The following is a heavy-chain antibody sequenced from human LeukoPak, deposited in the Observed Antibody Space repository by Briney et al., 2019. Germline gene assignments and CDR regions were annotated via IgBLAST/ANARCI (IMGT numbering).Heavy chain of an antibody. Sequence: GGSLRLSCAAPGFTVSSNYMSWVRQAPGKGLEWVSLVDSGAGTYYADSVKGRFTISRDISKNTVFLQMNRLRAEDTAVYYCARDGSQKSLADWGQGTLVTVSS. CDR1: GFTVSSNY. J-gene: IGHJ4*02. CDR3: ARDGSQKSLAD. CDR2: VDSGAGT. D-gene: IGHD1-26*01. V-gene: IGHV3-66*01.